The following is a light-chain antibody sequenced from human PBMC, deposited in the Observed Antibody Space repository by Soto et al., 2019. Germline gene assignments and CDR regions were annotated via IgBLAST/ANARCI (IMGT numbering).Light chain of an antibody. CDR3: QSYDSSLSDGV. J-gene: IGLJ3*02. Sequence: QAVVTQPPSVSGAPGQRVTISCTGSSSNIGAGYDVHWYQQLLGTAPKLLIYGNSNRPSGVPDRFSGSKSGTSASLAITGLQAEDEADYYCQSYDSSLSDGVFGGGTQLTVL. CDR2: GNS. CDR1: SSNIGAGYD. V-gene: IGLV1-40*01.